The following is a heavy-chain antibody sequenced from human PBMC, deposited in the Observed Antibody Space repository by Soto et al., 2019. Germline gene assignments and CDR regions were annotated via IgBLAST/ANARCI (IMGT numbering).Heavy chain of an antibody. CDR2: ISYDGSNK. D-gene: IGHD2-2*01. J-gene: IGHJ6*02. CDR1: GFTFSSYA. CDR3: ARDGIVVVPAARSYEYYYYGMDV. Sequence: QVQLVESGGGVVQPGRSLRLSCAASGFTFSSYAMHWVRQAPGKGLEWVAVISYDGSNKYYADSVKGRFTISRDNSKNTLYLQMNSLRAEDTAVYYCARDGIVVVPAARSYEYYYYGMDVWGQGTTVTVSS. V-gene: IGHV3-30-3*01.